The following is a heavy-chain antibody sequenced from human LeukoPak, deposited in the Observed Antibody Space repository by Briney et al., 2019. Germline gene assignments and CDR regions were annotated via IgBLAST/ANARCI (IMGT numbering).Heavy chain of an antibody. J-gene: IGHJ4*02. CDR1: GGSISSYY. V-gene: IGHV4-59*01. CDR2: IYYSGST. CDR3: ARNAKDTAMVKLDC. Sequence: SETVSLTCTVSGGSISSYYWSWIRQPPGKGLEWIGYIYYSGSTNYNPSLKSRVTISVGTSKNQFSLKLSSVTAADTAVYYCARNAKDTAMVKLDCWGQGTLVTVSS. D-gene: IGHD5-18*01.